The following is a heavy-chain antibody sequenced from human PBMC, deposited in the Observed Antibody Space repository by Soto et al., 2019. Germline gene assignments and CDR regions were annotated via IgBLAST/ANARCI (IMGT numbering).Heavy chain of an antibody. CDR1: GGSISSGGYS. CDR3: ARGGGAAFDY. Sequence: QLQLQESGSGLVKPSQTLSLTCAVSGGSISSGGYSWSWIRQPPGKGLEWIGYIYHSGSTYYNPSLKSRVTISVDRAKNQLSLKLSSVTGADTVVYCWARGGGAAFDYWGQGTLVTVSS. CDR2: IYHSGST. J-gene: IGHJ4*02. V-gene: IGHV4-30-2*01. D-gene: IGHD4-17*01.